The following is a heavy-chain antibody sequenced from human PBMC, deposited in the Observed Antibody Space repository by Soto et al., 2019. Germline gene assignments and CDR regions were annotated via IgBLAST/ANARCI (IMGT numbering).Heavy chain of an antibody. CDR2: IIPIFGTA. V-gene: IGHV1-69*13. Sequence: SVKVSFKASGGTFSSYAISWVRQAPGEGLEWMGGIIPIFGTANYAQKFQGRVTITADESTSTAYMELSSLRSEDTAVYYCARGMVRGVIPPNYFDSWGRGTLVTVSS. CDR1: GGTFSSYA. D-gene: IGHD3-10*01. J-gene: IGHJ4*02. CDR3: ARGMVRGVIPPNYFDS.